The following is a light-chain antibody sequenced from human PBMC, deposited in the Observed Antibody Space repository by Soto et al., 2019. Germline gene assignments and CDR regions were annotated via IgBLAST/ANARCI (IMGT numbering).Light chain of an antibody. CDR2: GAS. Sequence: EIVLTQSPGTLSLSPGERATLSCRASQSVVNGYLAWYQQRPGQAPRLLIYGASTRATGIPDRFSGSGSGTDFTLTISGLEPDDFSLYYCQQYGGSPYTFGPGTKLEMK. V-gene: IGKV3-20*01. J-gene: IGKJ2*01. CDR1: QSVVNGY. CDR3: QQYGGSPYT.